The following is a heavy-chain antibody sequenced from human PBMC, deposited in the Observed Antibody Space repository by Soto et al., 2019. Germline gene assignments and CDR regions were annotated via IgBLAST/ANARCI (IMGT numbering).Heavy chain of an antibody. CDR1: GGSISSSSW. Sequence: QVQLQESGPGLVKPSGTLSLTCAVSGGSISSSSWWSWVRQPPGKGLEWIGEIYHSGSTNYNPSLKSRVTISVDKSKNQFSLKLSSVTAADTAVYYCATENYYDSSGYFSGAFDIWGQGTMVTVSS. J-gene: IGHJ3*02. CDR3: ATENYYDSSGYFSGAFDI. V-gene: IGHV4-4*02. CDR2: IYHSGST. D-gene: IGHD3-22*01.